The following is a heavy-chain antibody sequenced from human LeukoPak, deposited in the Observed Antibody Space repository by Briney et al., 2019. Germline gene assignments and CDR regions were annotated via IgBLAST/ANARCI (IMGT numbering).Heavy chain of an antibody. D-gene: IGHD3-3*01. CDR2: ISAYNGNT. Sequence: ASVKVSCKASGYTFTSHGISWVRQAPGQGLEWMGWISAYNGNTNYAQKLQGRVTMTTDTSTSTAYMELRSLRSDDTAVYYCARLEYDFWSGHRDYYYYYMDVWGKGTTVTVSS. V-gene: IGHV1-18*01. J-gene: IGHJ6*03. CDR1: GYTFTSHG. CDR3: ARLEYDFWSGHRDYYYYYMDV.